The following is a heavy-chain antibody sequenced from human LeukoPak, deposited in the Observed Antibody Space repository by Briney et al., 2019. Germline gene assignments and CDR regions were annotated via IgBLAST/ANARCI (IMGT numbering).Heavy chain of an antibody. CDR1: GGTFSSYA. CDR2: IIPIFGTA. D-gene: IGHD3-10*01. CDR3: ARGDSLWFGELLSHFDY. Sequence: SVKVSCKASGGTFSSYAISWVRQAPGQGLEWMGRIIPIFGTANYAQKFQGRVTITTDESTSTAYMELSRLRSDDTAVYYCARGDSLWFGELLSHFDYWGQGTLVTVSS. V-gene: IGHV1-69*05. J-gene: IGHJ4*02.